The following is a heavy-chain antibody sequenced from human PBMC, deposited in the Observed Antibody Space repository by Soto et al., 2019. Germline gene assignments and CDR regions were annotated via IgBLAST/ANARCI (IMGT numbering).Heavy chain of an antibody. D-gene: IGHD5-12*01. CDR2: ISTYSGDT. CDR1: GYTFFTYD. Sequence: QVHLVQSGVEVKTPGASVKVSCQASGYTFFTYDISWVRQAPGQGLEWMGWISTYSGDTKYAQKFQCRVTMTTDTSPTTAYLKLRTLRSDDTAVYYCTRHHGPTTSENWFDPWGQGTLVTVYS. CDR3: TRHHGPTTSENWFDP. J-gene: IGHJ5*02. V-gene: IGHV1-18*01.